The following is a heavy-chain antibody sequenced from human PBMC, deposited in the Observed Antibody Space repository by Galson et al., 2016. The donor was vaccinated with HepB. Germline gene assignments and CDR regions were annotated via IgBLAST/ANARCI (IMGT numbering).Heavy chain of an antibody. CDR3: ARDFRGSRIRARDFDF. J-gene: IGHJ4*02. CDR1: GFTFGSYS. V-gene: IGHV3-21*01. D-gene: IGHD3-10*01. Sequence: SLRLSCATSGFTFGSYSMNWVRQAPGKGLEWVASISSSRVYINYADSVKCRFTISRDNAKNSLYLQMNSLRAEDTAVYYCARDFRGSRIRARDFDFWGQGTLVTVSS. CDR2: ISSSRVYI.